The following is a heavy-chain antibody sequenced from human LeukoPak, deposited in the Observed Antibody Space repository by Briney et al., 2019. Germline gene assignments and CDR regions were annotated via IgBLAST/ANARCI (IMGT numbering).Heavy chain of an antibody. Sequence: SETLSLTCAVYGVSFSGYYWSWVRQPPGKGLEWIGEINHSGSTNYNPSLKSRVTISVDTSKNQFSLKLSSVTAADTAMYYCARGGTATVTTWGQGTLVTVSS. V-gene: IGHV4-34*01. J-gene: IGHJ4*02. CDR2: INHSGST. CDR3: ARGGTATVTT. CDR1: GVSFSGYY. D-gene: IGHD4-11*01.